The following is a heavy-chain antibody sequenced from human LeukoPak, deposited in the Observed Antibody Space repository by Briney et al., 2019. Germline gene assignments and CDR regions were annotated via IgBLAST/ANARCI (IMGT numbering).Heavy chain of an antibody. Sequence: PGRSLRLSCAASGFTFSTSWMNWVRQAPGKGLEWVGMIKGDGSQSYYVDSVRGRFTISRDNAKDALYLQMNSLRAEDTAVYYCARDASASSTGWYYFDHWGQGALVTVSS. J-gene: IGHJ4*02. CDR3: ARDASASSTGWYYFDH. CDR2: IKGDGSQS. CDR1: GFTFSTSW. V-gene: IGHV3-7*03. D-gene: IGHD6-19*01.